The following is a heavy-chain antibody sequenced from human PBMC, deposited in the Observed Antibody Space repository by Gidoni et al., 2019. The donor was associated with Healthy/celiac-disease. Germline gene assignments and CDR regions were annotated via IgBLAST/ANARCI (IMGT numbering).Heavy chain of an antibody. Sequence: WVSYISSSGSTIYYADSVKGRFTISRDNAKNSLYLQMNSLRAEDTAVYYCARAQSVLRFLEWPLDYWGQGTLVTVSS. D-gene: IGHD3-3*01. J-gene: IGHJ4*02. CDR3: ARAQSVLRFLEWPLDY. V-gene: IGHV3-11*01. CDR2: ISSSGSTI.